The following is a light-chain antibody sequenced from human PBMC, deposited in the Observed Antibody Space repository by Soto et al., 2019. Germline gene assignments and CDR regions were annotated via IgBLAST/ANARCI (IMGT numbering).Light chain of an antibody. CDR1: SSDVGSYNY. J-gene: IGLJ1*01. CDR3: SSYTSGSTLYV. CDR2: ASS. V-gene: IGLV2-14*01. Sequence: QSALTEPASVSLSPGQSITISCTGTSSDVGSYNYVSLYQHHPGKAPRLMIYASSNRPSGVSHRFSGSRSGNTASLTISGLQAEDEADYYCSSYTSGSTLYVFGTGTKVTVL.